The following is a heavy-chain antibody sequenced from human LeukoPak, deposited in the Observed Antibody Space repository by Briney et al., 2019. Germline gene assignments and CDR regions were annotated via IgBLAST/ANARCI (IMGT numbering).Heavy chain of an antibody. D-gene: IGHD3-3*01. V-gene: IGHV4-34*01. J-gene: IGHJ2*01. CDR3: ARDGLSLGRDYDFWSGYSFGYGPGWYFDL. CDR2: INHSGST. Sequence: KPSETLSLTCAVYGGSFSGYYWSWIRQPPGKGLEWIGEINHSGSTNHNPSLKSRVTMSVDTSKNQFSLKLSSVTAADTAVYYCARDGLSLGRDYDFWSGYSFGYGPGWYFDLWGRGTLVTVSS. CDR1: GGSFSGYY.